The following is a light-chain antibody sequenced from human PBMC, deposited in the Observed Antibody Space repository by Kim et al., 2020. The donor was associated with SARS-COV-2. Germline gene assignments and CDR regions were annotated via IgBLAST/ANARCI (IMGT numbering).Light chain of an antibody. Sequence: SYELTQPPSVSVSPGQTASITCSGDELGHKHACWYQQKPGQSPVLVLYYDNKRPSGTRERFSGSFSGDTATLTISGTQAVDEADYYCQAWDSTTVVFGGGTQLIVL. V-gene: IGLV3-1*01. J-gene: IGLJ2*01. CDR1: ELGHKH. CDR3: QAWDSTTVV. CDR2: YDN.